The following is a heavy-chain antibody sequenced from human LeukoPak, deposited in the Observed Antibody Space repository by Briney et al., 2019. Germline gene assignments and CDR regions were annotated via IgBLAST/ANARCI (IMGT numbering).Heavy chain of an antibody. Sequence: GGSLRLSCAASGFTFMSYAVTWVRQAPGKGLEWVSSISANGHFTYYADSVKGRVTISRDNSQKTLYLQMNSLRAEDSAIYYCAKSEGVATMAIFDYWGQGTRVTVSS. V-gene: IGHV3-23*01. CDR3: AKSEGVATMAIFDY. D-gene: IGHD3-10*01. CDR1: GFTFMSYA. CDR2: ISANGHFT. J-gene: IGHJ4*02.